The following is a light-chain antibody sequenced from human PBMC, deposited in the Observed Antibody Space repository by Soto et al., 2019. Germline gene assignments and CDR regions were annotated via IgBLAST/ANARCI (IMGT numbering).Light chain of an antibody. V-gene: IGLV2-14*01. Sequence: QSALTQPASVSGSPGQSITISCTGTSSDVGDYNYVSWYQQHPGKAPKLMIYKVSNRPSGVSNRFSGSKSGNTASLTISGLQAEDEADYYCSSYTSSSTPYVFGTGTKVTVL. J-gene: IGLJ1*01. CDR2: KVS. CDR1: SSDVGDYNY. CDR3: SSYTSSSTPYV.